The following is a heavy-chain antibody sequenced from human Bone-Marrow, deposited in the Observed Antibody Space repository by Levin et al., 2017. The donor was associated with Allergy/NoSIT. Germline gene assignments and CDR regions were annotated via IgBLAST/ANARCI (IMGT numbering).Heavy chain of an antibody. V-gene: IGHV4-30-4*01. D-gene: IGHD2-15*01. Sequence: SQTLSLTCTVSGDSMSSGDDYWSWIRQPPGKGLEWIGYIYYSGSTYYNPSLKSRVIMSVDTAKNHFSLKLGSATAADTAVYYCARCSGGTCYSGVDSWGQGTLVTVSS. CDR1: GDSMSSGDDY. CDR2: IYYSGST. CDR3: ARCSGGTCYSGVDS. J-gene: IGHJ4*02.